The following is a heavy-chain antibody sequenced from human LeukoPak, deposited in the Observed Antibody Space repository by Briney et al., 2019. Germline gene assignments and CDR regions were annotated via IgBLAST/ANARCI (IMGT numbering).Heavy chain of an antibody. CDR1: GGSITSGYYY. CDR3: ARVVRFLEWYYYYGMDV. J-gene: IGHJ6*02. CDR2: IYHSGNT. V-gene: IGHV4-61*05. D-gene: IGHD3-3*01. Sequence: SETLSPTSTVSGGSITSGYYYWSRIRHPPGKGLEWIGEIYHSGNTNYSPSLKSRVTISVDKSKNQFSLKLSSVTAADTAVYYCARVVRFLEWYYYYGMDVWGQGTSVTVSS.